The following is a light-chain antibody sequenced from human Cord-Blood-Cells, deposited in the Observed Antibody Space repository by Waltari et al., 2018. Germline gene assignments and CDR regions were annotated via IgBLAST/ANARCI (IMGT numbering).Light chain of an antibody. CDR3: QQYNNWPPWT. Sequence: EIVMTQSPATLSVSPGERATPSCRASQSVSSNLAWYPQKPGQAPRRLIYGASTRATGIPARFSGSGSGTEFTLTISSLQSEDFAVYYCQQYNNWPPWTFGQGTKVEIK. CDR2: GAS. J-gene: IGKJ1*01. V-gene: IGKV3-15*01. CDR1: QSVSSN.